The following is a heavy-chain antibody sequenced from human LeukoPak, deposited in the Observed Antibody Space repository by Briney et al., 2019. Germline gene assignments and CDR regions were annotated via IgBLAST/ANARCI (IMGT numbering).Heavy chain of an antibody. Sequence: PGGSLRLSCAASGFTFSSYEMNWVRQAPGKGLECVAYISSSGGIIYYADSVKGRFTISRDNAKNSLYLQMSSLRAEDTAVYYCARDGRFDYSSSSYLDYWGQGTLVTVSS. CDR3: ARDGRFDYSSSSYLDY. D-gene: IGHD6-6*01. J-gene: IGHJ4*02. CDR2: ISSSGGII. V-gene: IGHV3-48*03. CDR1: GFTFSSYE.